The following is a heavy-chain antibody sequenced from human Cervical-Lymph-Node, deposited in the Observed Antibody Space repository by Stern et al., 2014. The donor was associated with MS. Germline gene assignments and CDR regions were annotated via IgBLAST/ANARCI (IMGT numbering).Heavy chain of an antibody. CDR3: SSSGYNGVEDYFDY. V-gene: IGHV4-59*03. J-gene: IGHJ4*02. CDR1: GGSHSSYY. Sequence: QVQLQESGPGLVKPSETLSLTCTFSGGSHSSYYLRWIRQAPGKGLEWIGYTYYRGNTKYNPSLKSRVTISVDTSKNQFSLKLRSVTAADTAVYYCSSSGYNGVEDYFDYWGQGALVTVSS. CDR2: TYYRGNT. D-gene: IGHD3-22*01.